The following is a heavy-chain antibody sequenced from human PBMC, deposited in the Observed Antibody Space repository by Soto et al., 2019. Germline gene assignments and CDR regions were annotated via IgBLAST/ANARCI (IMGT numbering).Heavy chain of an antibody. V-gene: IGHV4-39*01. D-gene: IGHD3-16*01. Sequence: SETLSLTCTVSGGSISSSSYYWGWIRQPPGKGLEWIGSIYYSGSTYYNPSLKSRVTISVDTSKNQFSLKLSSVTAADTAVYYCARPFGGPHSNWFDPWGQGTLVTVSS. CDR2: IYYSGST. CDR1: GGSISSSSYY. CDR3: ARPFGGPHSNWFDP. J-gene: IGHJ5*02.